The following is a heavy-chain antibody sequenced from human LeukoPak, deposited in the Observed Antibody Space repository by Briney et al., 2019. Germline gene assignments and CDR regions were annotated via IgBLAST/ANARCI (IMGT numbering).Heavy chain of an antibody. CDR2: INPNSGGT. CDR1: GYTFTGYY. V-gene: IGHV1-2*02. J-gene: IGHJ4*02. Sequence: GASVKVPCKASGYTFTGYYMHWVRQAPGQGLEWMGWINPNSGGTNYAQKFQGRVTMTRDTSISTAYMELSRLRSDDTAVYYCARYSSSRGTHFDYWGQGTLVTVSS. CDR3: ARYSSSRGTHFDY. D-gene: IGHD6-13*01.